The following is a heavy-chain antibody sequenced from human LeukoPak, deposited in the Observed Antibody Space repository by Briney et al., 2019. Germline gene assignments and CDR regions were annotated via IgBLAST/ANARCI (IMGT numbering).Heavy chain of an antibody. D-gene: IGHD6-13*01. Sequence: GGSLRLSCAASGFTFSDYYMSWIRQALGKGLEWVSYISSSGSTIYYADSVKGRFTISRDNAKNSLYLQMNSLRAEDTAVYYCARDLYSSSWYYDYWGQGTLVTVSS. CDR3: ARDLYSSSWYYDY. J-gene: IGHJ4*02. CDR2: ISSSGSTI. CDR1: GFTFSDYY. V-gene: IGHV3-11*01.